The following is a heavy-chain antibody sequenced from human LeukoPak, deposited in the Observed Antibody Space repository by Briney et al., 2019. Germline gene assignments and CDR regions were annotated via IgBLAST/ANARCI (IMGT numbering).Heavy chain of an antibody. Sequence: ASVKVSCKASGYTFTSYDINWVRQATGQGLEWMGWMNPSSGNTGYAQKFQGRVTMTRNTSISTAYMELSSLRSEDTAVYYCARAPSITGTTPPGYWGQGTLVTASS. CDR3: ARAPSITGTTPPGY. D-gene: IGHD1-7*01. CDR2: MNPSSGNT. CDR1: GYTFTSYD. J-gene: IGHJ4*02. V-gene: IGHV1-8*01.